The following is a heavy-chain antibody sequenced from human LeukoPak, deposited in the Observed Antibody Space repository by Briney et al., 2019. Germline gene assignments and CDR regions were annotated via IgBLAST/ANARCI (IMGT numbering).Heavy chain of an antibody. D-gene: IGHD3-22*01. Sequence: PGGSLRLXCAASGFTFDDYAMHWVRQAPGKGLEWVSLISGDGGTTYYADSVKGRFTISRDNSKNSLYLQMNSLRTEDTALYYCAKPLNYYDPIDYWGQGTLVTVSS. V-gene: IGHV3-43*02. CDR1: GFTFDDYA. J-gene: IGHJ4*02. CDR2: ISGDGGTT. CDR3: AKPLNYYDPIDY.